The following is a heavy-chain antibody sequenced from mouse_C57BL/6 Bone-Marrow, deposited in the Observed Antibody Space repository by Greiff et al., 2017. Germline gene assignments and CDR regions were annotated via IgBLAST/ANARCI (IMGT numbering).Heavy chain of an antibody. CDR1: GFNIKNTY. V-gene: IGHV14-3*01. J-gene: IGHJ4*01. CDR3: ARSKDYDVRYYYAMDY. D-gene: IGHD2-4*01. Sequence: VHLVESVAELVRPGASVKLSCTASGFNIKNTYLPWVKQRPEQGLEWIGRIDPAHGNTKSAPKFQGKATITADTSSHTAYLQLSSLTSEDTAIYYCARSKDYDVRYYYAMDYWGQGTSVTVSS. CDR2: IDPAHGNT.